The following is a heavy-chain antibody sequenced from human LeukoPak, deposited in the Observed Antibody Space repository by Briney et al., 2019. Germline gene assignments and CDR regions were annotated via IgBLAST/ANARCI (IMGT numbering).Heavy chain of an antibody. V-gene: IGHV3-23*01. CDR1: GFTFSSYA. Sequence: GGSLRLSCAASGFTFSSYAMTWVRQAPGKGLEWVSAISGRGGSTYYADSVKGRFTISRDNSKNTLYLQMNSLRAEDTAVYYCAKPITIFGVVIMYFDYWGQGTLVTVSS. J-gene: IGHJ4*02. CDR2: ISGRGGST. CDR3: AKPITIFGVVIMYFDY. D-gene: IGHD3-3*01.